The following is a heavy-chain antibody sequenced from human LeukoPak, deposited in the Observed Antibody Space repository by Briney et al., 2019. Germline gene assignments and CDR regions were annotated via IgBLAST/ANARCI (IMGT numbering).Heavy chain of an antibody. Sequence: GGSLRLSCAASGFTFSSYAMSWVRQAPGKGLEWVSAISGSGGSTYYADSVKGRFTISRDNAKNSLYLQMNSLRAEDTALYYCARDRGMVTNYYYMDVWGKGTTVTVSS. D-gene: IGHD5-18*01. CDR3: ARDRGMVTNYYYMDV. J-gene: IGHJ6*03. CDR2: ISGSGGST. CDR1: GFTFSSYA. V-gene: IGHV3-23*01.